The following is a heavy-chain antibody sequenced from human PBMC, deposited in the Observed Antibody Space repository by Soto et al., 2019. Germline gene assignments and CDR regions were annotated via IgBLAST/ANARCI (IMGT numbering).Heavy chain of an antibody. CDR1: GFTFDDYA. CDR3: AKGTRSSYYDGMDV. V-gene: IGHV3-9*01. D-gene: IGHD6-6*01. J-gene: IGHJ6*02. Sequence: EVQLVESGGGLVQPGRSLRLSCAVSGFTFDDYAMHWVRHAPGKGLEWVSGLSWNGDYTGYADSVKGRFTISRDNTKNSLYLPMTSLRAEDTALYYCAKGTRSSYYDGMDVWGQGTTVTVSS. CDR2: LSWNGDYT.